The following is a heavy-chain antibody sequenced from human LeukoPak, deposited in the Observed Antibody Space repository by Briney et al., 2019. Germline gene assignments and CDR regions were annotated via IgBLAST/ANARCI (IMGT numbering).Heavy chain of an antibody. CDR2: IIPIFGTA. D-gene: IGHD3-22*01. CDR3: ASGRPVVAYQRSNWFDP. J-gene: IGHJ5*02. V-gene: IGHV1-69*13. CDR1: GGTFSSYA. Sequence: ASVKVSCKASGGTFSSYAISWVRQAPGQGLEWMGGIIPIFGTANYAQKVQGRVTITAYESTSTAYMDLRRLRSEDTAVYYCASGRPVVAYQRSNWFDPWGQGTLVTVSS.